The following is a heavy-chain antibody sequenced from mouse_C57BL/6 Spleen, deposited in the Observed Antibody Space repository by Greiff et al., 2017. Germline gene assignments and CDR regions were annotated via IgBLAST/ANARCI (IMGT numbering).Heavy chain of an antibody. J-gene: IGHJ3*01. V-gene: IGHV1-50*01. Sequence: QVQLQQPGAELVKPGASVKLSCKASGYTFTSYWMQWVKQRPGQGLEWIGEIDPSDSYTNYNQKFKGKATLTVDTSSSTAYMQLSSLTSEDSAVYYYAEYCSNWFAYWGQGTLVTVSA. CDR2: IDPSDSYT. CDR3: AEYCSNWFAY. CDR1: GYTFTSYW. D-gene: IGHD2-5*01.